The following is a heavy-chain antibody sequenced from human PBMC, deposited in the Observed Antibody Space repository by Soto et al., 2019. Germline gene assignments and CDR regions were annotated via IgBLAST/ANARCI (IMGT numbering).Heavy chain of an antibody. Sequence: GGSLRLSCAASGFILSSYSMNWVRQAPGRGLEWVAYIDSGRSGIIYYSDSVKGRFTISRDNAKNSVYLQMNSLRDEDTAVYYCARDLHRYGGGDYWGQGTLVTV. V-gene: IGHV3-48*02. J-gene: IGHJ4*02. D-gene: IGHD1-26*01. CDR1: GFILSSYS. CDR2: IDSGRSGII. CDR3: ARDLHRYGGGDY.